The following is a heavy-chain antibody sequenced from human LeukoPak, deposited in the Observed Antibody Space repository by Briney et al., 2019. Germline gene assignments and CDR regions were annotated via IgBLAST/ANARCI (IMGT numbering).Heavy chain of an antibody. CDR3: AREWYYYDSSGYTQNRPDYYYYGMDV. J-gene: IGHJ6*02. CDR2: IIPILGIA. Sequence: ASVKVSCKASGGTFSSYAISWVRQAPGQGLEWMGRIIPILGIANYAQKFQGRVTITADKSTSTAYMELSSLRSEDTAVYYCAREWYYYDSSGYTQNRPDYYYYGMDVWGQGTTVTVSS. D-gene: IGHD3-22*01. V-gene: IGHV1-69*04. CDR1: GGTFSSYA.